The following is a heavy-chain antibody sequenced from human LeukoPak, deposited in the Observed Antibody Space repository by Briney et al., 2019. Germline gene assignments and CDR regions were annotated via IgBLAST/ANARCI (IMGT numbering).Heavy chain of an antibody. J-gene: IGHJ6*03. CDR1: GFTFSSYG. D-gene: IGHD6-6*01. CDR2: IWYGGSNK. Sequence: GRSLRLSCAASGFTFSSYGMHWVRQAPGKGLEWVAVIWYGGSNKYYADSVKGRFTISRDNSKNTLYLQMNSLRAEDTAVYYCAKDSSSSSDYYYMDVWGKGTTVTVSS. CDR3: AKDSSSSSDYYYMDV. V-gene: IGHV3-30*18.